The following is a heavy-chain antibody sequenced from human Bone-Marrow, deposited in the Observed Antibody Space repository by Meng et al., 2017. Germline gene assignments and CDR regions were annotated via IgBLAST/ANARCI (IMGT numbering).Heavy chain of an antibody. CDR3: ARELVPYDSSGLLGLVSELDY. Sequence: GGSLRLSCAASGFTFSSYWMSWVRQAPGKGLEWVANIKQDGSEKYYVDSVKGRFTISRDNAKNSLYLQMNSLRAEDTAVYYCARELVPYDSSGLLGLVSELDYWGQGTLVTVSS. J-gene: IGHJ4*02. CDR2: IKQDGSEK. CDR1: GFTFSSYW. V-gene: IGHV3-7*01. D-gene: IGHD3-22*01.